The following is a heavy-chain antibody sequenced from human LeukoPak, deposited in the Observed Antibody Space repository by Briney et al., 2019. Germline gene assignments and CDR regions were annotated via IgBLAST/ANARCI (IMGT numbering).Heavy chain of an antibody. V-gene: IGHV1-18*01. Sequence: ASVKVSCKASGYTFTSYGISWVRQAPGRGLEWMGWISAYNGNTNYAQKLQGRVTMTTDTSTSTAYMELRSLRSDDTAVYYCARGCCSGSYSPYYYYYMDVWGKGTTVTVSS. D-gene: IGHD1-26*01. CDR3: ARGCCSGSYSPYYYYYMDV. CDR1: GYTFTSYG. J-gene: IGHJ6*03. CDR2: ISAYNGNT.